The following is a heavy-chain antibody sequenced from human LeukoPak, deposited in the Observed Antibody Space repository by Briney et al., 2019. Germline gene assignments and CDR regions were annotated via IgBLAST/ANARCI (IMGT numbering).Heavy chain of an antibody. J-gene: IGHJ4*02. Sequence: GGSLRLSCAASGFTFSSYSMNWVRQAPGKGLEWVSYISSSGSTIYYADSVKGRFTISRDNAKNSLYLQMNSLRAEDTAVYYCARGYDFWSGYYTFDYWGQGTLVTVSS. CDR3: ARGYDFWSGYYTFDY. D-gene: IGHD3-3*01. CDR2: ISSSGSTI. CDR1: GFTFSSYS. V-gene: IGHV3-48*04.